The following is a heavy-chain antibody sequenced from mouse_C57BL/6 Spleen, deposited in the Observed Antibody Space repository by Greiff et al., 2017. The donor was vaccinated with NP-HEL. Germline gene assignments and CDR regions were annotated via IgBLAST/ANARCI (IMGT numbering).Heavy chain of an antibody. D-gene: IGHD2-4*01. J-gene: IGHJ3*01. Sequence: QVQLKESGAELVRPGASVKLSCKASGYTFTDYYINWVKQRPGQGLEWIARIYPGSGNTYYNEKFKGKATLTAEKSSSTAYMQLSSLTSADSAVYFCARGGIDDYDGFAYWGQVTLVTVSA. CDR2: IYPGSGNT. V-gene: IGHV1-76*01. CDR1: GYTFTDYY. CDR3: ARGGIDDYDGFAY.